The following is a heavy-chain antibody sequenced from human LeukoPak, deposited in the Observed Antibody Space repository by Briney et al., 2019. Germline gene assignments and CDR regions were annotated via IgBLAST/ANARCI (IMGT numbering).Heavy chain of an antibody. Sequence: SETLSLTCTVSGGSISSYSRSWIRQPPGKGLEWIGYISYSGSTNYNPSPKSRVTISVDTSKNQFSLKLSSVTAADTAVYYCARSRGSPDFDYWGQGTLVTVSS. CDR2: ISYSGST. D-gene: IGHD3-10*01. CDR3: ARSRGSPDFDY. V-gene: IGHV4-59*01. CDR1: GGSISSYS. J-gene: IGHJ4*02.